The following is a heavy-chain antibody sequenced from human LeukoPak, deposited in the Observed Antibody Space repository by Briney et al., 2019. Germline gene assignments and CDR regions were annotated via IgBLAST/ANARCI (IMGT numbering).Heavy chain of an antibody. V-gene: IGHV4-59*12. CDR1: GGSISSYY. J-gene: IGHJ4*02. Sequence: SETLSLTCTVSGGSISSYYWSWIRQPPGKGLEGIGYIYYSGSTNYNPSLKSRVTISVDTSKNQFSLKLSSVTAADTAVYYCARPSYSSGWYGYWGQGTLVTVSS. CDR2: IYYSGST. D-gene: IGHD6-19*01. CDR3: ARPSYSSGWYGY.